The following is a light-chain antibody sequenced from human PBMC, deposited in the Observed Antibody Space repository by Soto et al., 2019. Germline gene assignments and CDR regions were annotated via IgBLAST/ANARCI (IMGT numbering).Light chain of an antibody. CDR2: KAS. CDR3: QQYNSYCT. CDR1: QSISSW. V-gene: IGKV1-5*03. Sequence: DIQMTQSPSTLSASVGDRVTITCRASQSISSWLAWYQQKPGKAPKLLIYKASSLESGVPSRFSGSGSGTEFTLNISRLQPDDFATYYCQQYNSYCTFGQGTKVDIX. J-gene: IGKJ2*01.